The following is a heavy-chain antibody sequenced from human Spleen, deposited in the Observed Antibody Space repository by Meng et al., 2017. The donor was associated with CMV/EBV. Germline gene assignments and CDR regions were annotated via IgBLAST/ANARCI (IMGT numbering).Heavy chain of an antibody. CDR1: GHPITTYY. CDR3: ARDPPYSSGWGTLGMDV. J-gene: IGHJ6*02. V-gene: IGHV4-59*01. D-gene: IGHD6-19*01. CDR2: IYYSGST. Sequence: SETLSLTCSVSGHPITTYYWSWIRQPPGRGLEWVGYIYYSGSTNYNPSLRSRLTISLDTSKNQFSLKLSSVTAADTAVYYCARDPPYSSGWGTLGMDVWGQGTTVTVSS.